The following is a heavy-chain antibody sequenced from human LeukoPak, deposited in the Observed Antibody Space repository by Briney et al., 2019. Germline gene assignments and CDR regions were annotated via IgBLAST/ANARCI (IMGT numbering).Heavy chain of an antibody. CDR1: GLTFSGYA. CDR2: SGNGGGT. V-gene: IGHV3-23*01. J-gene: IGHJ4*02. CDR3: AKRISAAAGSLFDS. Sequence: QPGGSLRLSCAASGLTFSGYAMSWVRQAPGKGLDWVSTSGNGGGTYYADSVKGRFTISRDNSKNTLYLQMNSLRADDTAVYHCAKRISAAAGSLFDSWGQGTLVTVSS. D-gene: IGHD6-13*01.